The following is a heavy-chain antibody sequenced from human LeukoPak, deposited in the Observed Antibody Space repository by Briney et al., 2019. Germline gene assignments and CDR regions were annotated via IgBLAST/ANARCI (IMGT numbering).Heavy chain of an antibody. CDR2: FHNSGTS. CDR3: ARDGYYDSSGYYYGVDI. CDR1: DDSMSDYY. V-gene: IGHV4-4*08. J-gene: IGHJ3*02. Sequence: SETLSLTCTVSDDSMSDYYRGWIRQPPGSGLVWIGYFHNSGTSTYNPSLKSRVTISVDTSKNQFSLKLSSVTAADTAVYYCARDGYYDSSGYYYGVDIWGQGTMVTVSS. D-gene: IGHD3-22*01.